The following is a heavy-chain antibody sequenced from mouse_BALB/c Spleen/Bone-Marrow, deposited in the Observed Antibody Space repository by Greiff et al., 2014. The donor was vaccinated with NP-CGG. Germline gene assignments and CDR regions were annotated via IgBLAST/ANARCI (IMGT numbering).Heavy chain of an antibody. Sequence: VQLKQSGPELVKPGASVKISCKASGYSFTGYFMNWVKQRPGQGLEWIGRIYPYDGDTFYNQKFKGKATLTADKSSSTAYMQLRNLASKDSAAYYCAGSGYYGSTYFDYWGQGTTLTVSA. J-gene: IGHJ2*01. CDR3: AGSGYYGSTYFDY. CDR2: IYPYDGDT. D-gene: IGHD1-1*01. CDR1: GYSFTGYF. V-gene: IGHV1-20*02.